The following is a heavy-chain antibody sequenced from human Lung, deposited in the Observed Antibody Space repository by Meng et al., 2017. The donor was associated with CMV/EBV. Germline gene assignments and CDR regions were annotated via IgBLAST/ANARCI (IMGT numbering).Heavy chain of an antibody. V-gene: IGHV1-18*01. CDR3: AREGYGDYVPYYYYGMDV. CDR1: GYTFTSYG. Sequence: ASVXVSXKASGYTFTSYGISCVRQAPGQGLEWMGWISAYNGNTNYAQKLQDRVTMTTDTSTSTAYMELSSLRSDETAVYYCAREGYGDYVPYYYYGMDVWGRGXTVTVSS. J-gene: IGHJ6*02. D-gene: IGHD4-17*01. CDR2: ISAYNGNT.